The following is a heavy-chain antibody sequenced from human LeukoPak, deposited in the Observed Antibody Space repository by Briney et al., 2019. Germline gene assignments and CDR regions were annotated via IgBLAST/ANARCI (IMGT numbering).Heavy chain of an antibody. D-gene: IGHD4/OR15-4a*01. CDR3: ARVANSLLADY. CDR2: IYYSGST. J-gene: IGHJ4*02. Sequence: TSETLSLTCTVSGGSISSSSYYWGWIRQPPGKGLEWIGSIYYSGSTYYNPSLKSRVTISVDTSKNQFSLKLSSVTAADTAVYYCARVANSLLADYWGQGTLVTVSS. CDR1: GGSISSSSYY. V-gene: IGHV4-39*07.